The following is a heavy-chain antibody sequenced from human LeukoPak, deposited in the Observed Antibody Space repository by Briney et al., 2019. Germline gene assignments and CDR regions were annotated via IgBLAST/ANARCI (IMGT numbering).Heavy chain of an antibody. CDR3: ARATHLVKLGMGWFDP. CDR1: GFTVSSNY. D-gene: IGHD7-27*01. Sequence: GGSLRLSCAASGFTVSSNYMSWVRQAPGKGLEWVSVIYSGGSTYYADPVKGRFTISRDNSKNTLYLQMNSLRAEDTAVYYCARATHLVKLGMGWFDPWGQGTLVTVSS. CDR2: IYSGGST. J-gene: IGHJ5*02. V-gene: IGHV3-53*01.